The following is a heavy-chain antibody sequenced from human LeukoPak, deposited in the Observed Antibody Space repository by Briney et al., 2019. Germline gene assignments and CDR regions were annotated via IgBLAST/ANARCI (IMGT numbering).Heavy chain of an antibody. D-gene: IGHD1-26*01. CDR3: ARAREVGATIHKY. V-gene: IGHV3-7*01. Sequence: PGGSLRLSCAASGFTFSDYYMSWGRQAPGKGLEWVANIKPDGSDKFYVDSVKGRFTISRANAENSLYLQMNSLRAEDTPVYFCARAREVGATIHKYCRQGTLVTVSS. CDR2: IKPDGSDK. CDR1: GFTFSDYY. J-gene: IGHJ4*02.